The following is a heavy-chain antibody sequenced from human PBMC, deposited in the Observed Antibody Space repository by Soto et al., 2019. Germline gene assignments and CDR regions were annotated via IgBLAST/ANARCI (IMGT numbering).Heavy chain of an antibody. D-gene: IGHD2-2*01. J-gene: IGHJ6*02. CDR1: GFTFSSYG. CDR3: AKGLVVVVPAVPRYYYYYYRMDV. Sequence: GGSLRLSCAASGFTFSSYGMHWVRQAPGKGLEWVAVISYDGSNKYYADSVKGRFTISRDNSKNTLYLQMNSLRAEDTAVYYCAKGLVVVVPAVPRYYYYYYRMDVWGQGTTVTVSS. CDR2: ISYDGSNK. V-gene: IGHV3-30*18.